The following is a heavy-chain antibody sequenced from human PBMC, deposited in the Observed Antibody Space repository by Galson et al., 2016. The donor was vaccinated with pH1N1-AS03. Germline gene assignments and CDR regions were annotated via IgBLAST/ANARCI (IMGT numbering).Heavy chain of an antibody. Sequence: SLRLSCAASGFTFNTYWMSWVRQAPGKGLEWVANINQDGSGKSYMDSVKGRFTISRDNAKNSLYLQLNSLRAEDTGVYYCVRANTGRHSDFGQWGQGTLVTVSS. V-gene: IGHV3-7*01. CDR3: VRANTGRHSDFGQ. D-gene: IGHD1-1*01. J-gene: IGHJ4*02. CDR2: INQDGSGK. CDR1: GFTFNTYW.